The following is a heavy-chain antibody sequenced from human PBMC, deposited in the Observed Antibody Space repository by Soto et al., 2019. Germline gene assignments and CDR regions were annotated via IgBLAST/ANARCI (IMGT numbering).Heavy chain of an antibody. Sequence: ASVKVSCKASGGTFSSCAISWVRQAPGQGLEWMGGIIPIFGTANYAQKFQGRVTITADESTSTAYMELSSLRSEDTAVYYCASGEGYSGYDSGTGYWGQGTLVTVSS. J-gene: IGHJ4*02. V-gene: IGHV1-69*13. CDR1: GGTFSSCA. D-gene: IGHD5-12*01. CDR3: ASGEGYSGYDSGTGY. CDR2: IIPIFGTA.